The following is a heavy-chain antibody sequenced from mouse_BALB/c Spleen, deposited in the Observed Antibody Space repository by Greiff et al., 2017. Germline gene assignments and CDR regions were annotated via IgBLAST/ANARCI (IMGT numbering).Heavy chain of an antibody. D-gene: IGHD1-2*01. Sequence: QVQLKESGPGLVAPSQSLSITCTVSGFSLTSYGVHWVRQPPGKGLEWLGVIWAGGSTNYNSALMSRLSISKDNSKSQVFLKMNSLQTDDTAMYYCARDDGYRTYYWYFDVWGAGTTVTVSS. CDR1: GFSLTSYG. CDR2: IWAGGST. V-gene: IGHV2-9*02. J-gene: IGHJ1*01. CDR3: ARDDGYRTYYWYFDV.